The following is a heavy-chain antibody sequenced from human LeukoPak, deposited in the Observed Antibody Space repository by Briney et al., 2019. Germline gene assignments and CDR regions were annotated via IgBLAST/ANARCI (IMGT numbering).Heavy chain of an antibody. D-gene: IGHD2/OR15-2a*01. CDR3: ARCLSRCNNGFDI. CDR2: IYYSGST. V-gene: IGHV4-59*01. Sequence: SETLSLTCSVSGASISGYYWSWIRQPPGKGLEWFGHIYYSGSTAYNPSLKSRVTISVDTSKNQFSLKLSSVTTADTAVYYCARCLSRCNNGFDIWGQGTMVTVSS. J-gene: IGHJ3*02. CDR1: GASISGYY.